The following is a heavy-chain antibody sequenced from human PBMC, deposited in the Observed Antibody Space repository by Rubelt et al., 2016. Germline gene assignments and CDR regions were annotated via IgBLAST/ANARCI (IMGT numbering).Heavy chain of an antibody. J-gene: IGHJ4*02. CDR3: ARDWRMDGYTEAFDY. CDR2: IYYSGST. V-gene: IGHV4-39*07. Sequence: GKGLEWIGSIYYSGSTYYNPSLKSRVTISVDTSKNQFSLKLSSVTAADTAVYYCARDWRMDGYTEAFDYWGQGTLVTVSS. D-gene: IGHD5-24*01.